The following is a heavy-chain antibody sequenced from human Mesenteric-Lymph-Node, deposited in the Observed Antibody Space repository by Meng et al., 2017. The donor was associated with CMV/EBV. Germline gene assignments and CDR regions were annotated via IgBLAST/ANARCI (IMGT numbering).Heavy chain of an antibody. CDR3: ARGSSYDILTGYFDY. J-gene: IGHJ4*02. CDR2: INHSGST. CDR1: GGAFSGYY. Sequence: QVQLLQWGAGTLKPSETLSVTCAVYGGAFSGYYWNWIRQSPEKGLEWIGEINHSGSTTYNPSFTSRIIISVDTSTNQISLNVSSVTAADTAVYYCARGSSYDILTGYFDYWGQGALVTVSS. D-gene: IGHD3-9*01. V-gene: IGHV4-34*01.